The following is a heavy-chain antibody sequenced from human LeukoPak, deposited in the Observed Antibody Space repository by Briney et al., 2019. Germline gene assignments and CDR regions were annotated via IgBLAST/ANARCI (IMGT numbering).Heavy chain of an antibody. CDR2: IYYSGST. Sequence: SETLSLTCTLSAGSISSYYWSWIRHPPGKGLEWIGYIYYSGSTNYTPSLKSRVTISVDTSKNQFYLQLSSVAAADTAVYYCARAPRDSSGWYPFDYWGQGTLVTVSS. CDR1: AGSISSYY. D-gene: IGHD6-19*01. V-gene: IGHV4-59*01. J-gene: IGHJ4*02. CDR3: ARAPRDSSGWYPFDY.